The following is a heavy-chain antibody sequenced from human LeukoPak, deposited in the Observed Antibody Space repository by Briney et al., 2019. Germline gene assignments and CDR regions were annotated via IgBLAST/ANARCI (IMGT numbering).Heavy chain of an antibody. CDR3: ARDLGATYDSSGFNWFDP. CDR1: GGSISSYC. V-gene: IGHV4-4*07. J-gene: IGHJ5*02. D-gene: IGHD3-22*01. CDR2: IYTSGST. Sequence: SETLSLTCTVSGGSISSYCWSWIRQPAGKGLEWIGRIYTSGSTNYNPSLKSRVTMSVDASKNQFSLKLSSVTAADTAVYYCARDLGATYDSSGFNWFDPWGQGTLVTVSS.